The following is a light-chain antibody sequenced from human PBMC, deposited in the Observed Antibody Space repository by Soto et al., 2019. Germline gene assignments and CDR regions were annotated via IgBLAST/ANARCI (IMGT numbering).Light chain of an antibody. J-gene: IGLJ1*01. V-gene: IGLV4-69*01. CDR1: SGHSSYA. Sequence: QLVLTQSPSASASLGASVKLTCTLSSGHSSYAIAWHHQQPEKGPRYLMKLNSDGSHSKGDGIPDRFSGSSSGAERYLIISSLQSEDEADYYCQTWGTGIHVFGTGTKVTVL. CDR2: LNSDGSH. CDR3: QTWGTGIHV.